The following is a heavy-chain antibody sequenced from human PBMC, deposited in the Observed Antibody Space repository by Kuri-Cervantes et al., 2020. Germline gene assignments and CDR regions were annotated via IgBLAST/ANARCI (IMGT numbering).Heavy chain of an antibody. J-gene: IGHJ3*02. Sequence: GESLKISCKGSGYSFTSYWIGWVRQMPGKGLEWMGIIYPGDSDTRYSPSFQGQVTISADKSISTAYLQWSSLKASDTAMYYCARRSLIGVIRDAFDIWGQGTMVTVSS. D-gene: IGHD3-16*02. CDR3: ARRSLIGVIRDAFDI. CDR1: GYSFTSYW. V-gene: IGHV5-51*01. CDR2: IYPGDSDT.